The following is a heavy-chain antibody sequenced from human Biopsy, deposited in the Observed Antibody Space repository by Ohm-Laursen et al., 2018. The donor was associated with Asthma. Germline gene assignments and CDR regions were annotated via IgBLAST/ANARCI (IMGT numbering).Heavy chain of an antibody. Sequence: GTLSLTCTVSGGSMSSSSYYWGWIRQPPGKGLEWMGSISYTGSAYHNPSLKSRFTISVDTSKNHFSLKLSSVTAAGTAVYYCARHWDWGSFFDYWGQGTPVTVSS. CDR1: GGSMSSSSYY. CDR3: ARHWDWGSFFDY. CDR2: ISYTGSA. D-gene: IGHD7-27*01. J-gene: IGHJ4*02. V-gene: IGHV4-39*01.